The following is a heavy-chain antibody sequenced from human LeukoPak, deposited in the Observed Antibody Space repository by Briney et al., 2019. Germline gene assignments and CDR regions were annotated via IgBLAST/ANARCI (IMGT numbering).Heavy chain of an antibody. CDR1: GDSVTSGNYY. Sequence: SETLSLTCSVSGDSVTSGNYYWSWIRQHPEKGPECIGYIHHSGTIYYNPSILSRATISVDASKNQFSLRLSSVTAADTALYYCAGGNDDSKLHHWGQGTLVTVSS. CDR2: IHHSGTI. J-gene: IGHJ1*01. V-gene: IGHV4-31*03. D-gene: IGHD3-22*01. CDR3: AGGNDDSKLHH.